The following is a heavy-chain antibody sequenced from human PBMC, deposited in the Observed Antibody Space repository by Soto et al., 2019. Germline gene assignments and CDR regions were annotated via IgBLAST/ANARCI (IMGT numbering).Heavy chain of an antibody. V-gene: IGHV1-3*05. D-gene: IGHD6-13*01. CDR2: INAGNGNT. CDR1: GYTFTNYA. J-gene: IGHJ4*02. Sequence: QVQLVQSGAEEKKPGASVKVSCKASGYTFTNYAMHWVRQAPGQRLEWMGWINAGNGNTKYSQKFQGRVTITRDTSASTAYMELSSLRSEDTAVYYCARGIAPYYFDYWGQGTLVTVSS. CDR3: ARGIAPYYFDY.